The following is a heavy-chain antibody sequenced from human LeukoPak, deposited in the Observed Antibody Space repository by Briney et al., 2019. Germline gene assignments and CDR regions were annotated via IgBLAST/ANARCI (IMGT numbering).Heavy chain of an antibody. D-gene: IGHD3-10*01. CDR1: GGSISSYY. Sequence: PSETLSLTCTVSGGSISSYYWSWIRQPPGKGLEWIGYIYYSGSTNYNPSLKSRVTISVDTSKNQFSLKLSSVTAAGTAVYYCARGPITMVRGVIMGVDPWGQGTLVTVSS. CDR3: ARGPITMVRGVIMGVDP. V-gene: IGHV4-59*01. J-gene: IGHJ5*02. CDR2: IYYSGST.